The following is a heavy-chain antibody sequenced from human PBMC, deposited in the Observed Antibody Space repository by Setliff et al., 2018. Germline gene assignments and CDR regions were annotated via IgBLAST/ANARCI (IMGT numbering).Heavy chain of an antibody. CDR1: GFTFSSYA. D-gene: IGHD3-10*01. Sequence: GGSLRLSCAASGFTFSSYAMNWVRQGPGKGLEWVSYISSSGSIYYANSVKGRFTISRDNAQNSLHLQMDSLRAEDTAVYYCARDGVFYAMDFWGQGTTVTVSS. CDR3: ARDGVFYAMDF. CDR2: ISSSGSI. V-gene: IGHV3-48*03. J-gene: IGHJ6*02.